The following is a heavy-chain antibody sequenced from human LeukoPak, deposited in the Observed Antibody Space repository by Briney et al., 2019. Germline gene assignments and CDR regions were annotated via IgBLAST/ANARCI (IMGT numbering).Heavy chain of an antibody. J-gene: IGHJ4*02. CDR2: INHSGST. Sequence: SETLSLTCAVYGGSFSGYYWSWIRRPPGKGLEWIGVINHSGSTNYNPSLKSRVTISVDTSKNQFSLKLSSVTAADTAVYYCARKVDFWSGYYLPGYFDYWGQGTLVTVSS. D-gene: IGHD3-3*01. CDR3: ARKVDFWSGYYLPGYFDY. CDR1: GGSFSGYY. V-gene: IGHV4-34*01.